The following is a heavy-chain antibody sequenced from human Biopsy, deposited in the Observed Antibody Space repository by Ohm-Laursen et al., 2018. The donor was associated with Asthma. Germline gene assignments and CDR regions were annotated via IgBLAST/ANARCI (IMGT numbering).Heavy chain of an antibody. CDR2: ISHSGLST. V-gene: IGHV3-23*01. CDR3: AREDLDAAMVKGYYYPMDV. J-gene: IGHJ6*02. CDR1: GFTFNNYG. Sequence: LRLSCAASGFTFNNYGMTWVRQAPGKGLEWVSAISHSGLSTYYARSVQGRFTISRDNSRNILELQMNSLTAEDTAVYYCAREDLDAAMVKGYYYPMDVWGQGTTVTVSS. D-gene: IGHD5-18*01.